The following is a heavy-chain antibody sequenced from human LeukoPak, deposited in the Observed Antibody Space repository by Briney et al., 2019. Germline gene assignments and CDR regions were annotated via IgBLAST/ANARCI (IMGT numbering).Heavy chain of an antibody. Sequence: SETLSLTCSVSGGSISSRSYYWGWIRQPPGKGLGWIASINYFGSTYYNPSLKSRVTMSVDTSNDQFSLNLRSVTAADTAVYYCARPVAGDAFDIWGQGTMVAVST. V-gene: IGHV4-39*01. D-gene: IGHD6-19*01. CDR2: INYFGST. CDR3: ARPVAGDAFDI. CDR1: GGSISSRSYY. J-gene: IGHJ3*02.